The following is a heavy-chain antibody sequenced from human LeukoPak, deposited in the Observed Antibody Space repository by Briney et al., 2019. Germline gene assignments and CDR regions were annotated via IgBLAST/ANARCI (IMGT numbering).Heavy chain of an antibody. J-gene: IGHJ4*02. D-gene: IGHD1-7*01. Sequence: TSETLSLTCTVSGGSIGSYYWSWIRQPPGKGLEWIGYIYYSGSTNYNPSLKSRVTISVDTSKNQFSLKLSSVTAADTAVYYCARGGHWNYAHWGQGTLVTVSS. CDR1: GGSIGSYY. V-gene: IGHV4-59*01. CDR3: ARGGHWNYAH. CDR2: IYYSGST.